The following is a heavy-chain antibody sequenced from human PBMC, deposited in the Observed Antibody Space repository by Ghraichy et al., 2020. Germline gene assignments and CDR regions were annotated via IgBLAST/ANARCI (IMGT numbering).Heavy chain of an antibody. D-gene: IGHD4-23*01. CDR3: ARFGNVGDWYFDL. Sequence: GGSLRLSCAASGFTFSSYSMNWVRQAPGKGLEWVSSISSSSSYIYYADSVKGRFTISRDNAKNSLYLQMNSLRAEDTAVYYCARFGNVGDWYFDLWGRGTLVTVSS. V-gene: IGHV3-21*01. CDR2: ISSSSSYI. CDR1: GFTFSSYS. J-gene: IGHJ2*01.